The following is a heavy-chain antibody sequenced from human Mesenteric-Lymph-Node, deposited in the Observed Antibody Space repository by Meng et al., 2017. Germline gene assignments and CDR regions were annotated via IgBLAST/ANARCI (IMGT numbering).Heavy chain of an antibody. J-gene: IGHJ4*02. CDR3: ARDRSPNGSGSFPPY. CDR1: GFIVSNDY. CDR2: IYSDGRT. D-gene: IGHD3-10*01. V-gene: IGHV3-66*02. Sequence: GGSLRLSCAGSGFIVSNDYMNWVRQAPGKGLEWVSIIYSDGRTYYADSVKGRFTISRDNSRNTVYLQMDSLKTDDTALYYCARDRSPNGSGSFPPYWGQGTLVTVSS.